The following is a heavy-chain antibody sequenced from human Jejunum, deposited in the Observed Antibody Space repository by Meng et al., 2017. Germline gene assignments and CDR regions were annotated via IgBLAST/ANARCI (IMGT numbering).Heavy chain of an antibody. CDR2: IYSDGQT. CDR1: GFTVSSNF. Sequence: EVELVEAGGGLIRPGGPARLPCAASGFTVSSNFMSWVRQSPVRGLEWVSVIYSDGQTFYSDSVRGRFTISRDNSKNTVYLQMNSLRVEDTAIYYCVRAINWYYEDWGQGTLVTVSS. CDR3: VRAINWYYED. V-gene: IGHV3-53*01. J-gene: IGHJ4*02.